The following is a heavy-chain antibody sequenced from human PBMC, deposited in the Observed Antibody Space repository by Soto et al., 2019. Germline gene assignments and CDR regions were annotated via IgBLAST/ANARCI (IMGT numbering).Heavy chain of an antibody. Sequence: PGGSLRLSCAAFGFTSSSYAVSWVRQASGKGLEGVSGISGSGGTTYYADSVKGRFTISRDNSKNTVFLHMNSLRGEDTAVYYCAKGSSYYYYMDVWGKGTTVTVSS. CDR2: ISGSGGTT. V-gene: IGHV3-23*01. J-gene: IGHJ6*03. CDR3: AKGSSYYYYMDV. CDR1: GFTSSSYA.